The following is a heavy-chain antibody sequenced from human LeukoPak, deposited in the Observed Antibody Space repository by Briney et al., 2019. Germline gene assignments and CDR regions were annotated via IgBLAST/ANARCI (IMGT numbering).Heavy chain of an antibody. Sequence: SETLSLTCAVYGGSFSGYYWSWIRQPPGKGLEWIGSIYSSGSTYYNPSLKSRVTISVDTSKNQFSLKLTSVTAADTAVYYCARDVVYYYDSSGYIDYWGQGTLVTVSS. V-gene: IGHV4-34*01. CDR2: IYSSGST. J-gene: IGHJ4*02. CDR3: ARDVVYYYDSSGYIDY. CDR1: GGSFSGYY. D-gene: IGHD3-22*01.